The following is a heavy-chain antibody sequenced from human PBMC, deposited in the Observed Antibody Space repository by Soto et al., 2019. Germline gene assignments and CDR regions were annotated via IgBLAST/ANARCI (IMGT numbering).Heavy chain of an antibody. J-gene: IGHJ4*02. CDR2: IYWDDDK. V-gene: IGHV2-5*02. CDR1: GFSLRNSGVG. Sequence: QITLKESGPTLVKPTQTLTLTCTLSGFSLRNSGVGGGWIRQPPGKALEWLALIYWDDDKRYRPSLKSRLTITMDTFKHQVVLTMTNMNPVDTATYYVTLPTTGGFYFDYWCQGTLVTVSS. D-gene: IGHD4-17*01. CDR3: TLPTTGGFYFDY.